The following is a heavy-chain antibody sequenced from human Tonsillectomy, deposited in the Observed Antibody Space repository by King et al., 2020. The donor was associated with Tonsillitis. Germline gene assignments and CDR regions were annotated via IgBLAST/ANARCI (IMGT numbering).Heavy chain of an antibody. CDR2: IYYSGST. Sequence: LQLQESGPGLVRPSETLSLTCTVSGCSISSSSYYWGWIRQPPGNGLEWIGSIYYSGSTYYNPSLKSRVTISVDTSKNQFSLKLSSVTAADTAVYYCASTPYYDVWSGYPRFDYWGQGTLVTVSS. V-gene: IGHV4-39*01. CDR3: ASTPYYDVWSGYPRFDY. D-gene: IGHD3-3*01. J-gene: IGHJ4*02. CDR1: GCSISSSSYY.